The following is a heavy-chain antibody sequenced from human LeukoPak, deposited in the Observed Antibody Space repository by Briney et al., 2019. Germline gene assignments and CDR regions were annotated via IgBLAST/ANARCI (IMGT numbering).Heavy chain of an antibody. Sequence: PSETLSLTCTVSGGSFSSYCWSWIRQPPGNGLEWIGYIYYSGSTNYNPSLKSRVTISVDTSKNQFSLKLTSVTAADTAVYYCARTTEGGYTYGYFYYYYMDVWGKGTTVTISS. CDR3: ARTTEGGYTYGYFYYYYMDV. D-gene: IGHD5-18*01. CDR1: GGSFSSYC. V-gene: IGHV4-59*01. J-gene: IGHJ6*03. CDR2: IYYSGST.